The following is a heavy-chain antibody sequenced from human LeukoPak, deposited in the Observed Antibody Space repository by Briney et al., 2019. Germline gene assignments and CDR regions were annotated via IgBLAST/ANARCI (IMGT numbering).Heavy chain of an antibody. CDR1: GFTFSSYS. J-gene: IGHJ3*02. D-gene: IGHD1-26*01. V-gene: IGHV3-21*01. CDR3: ARGARIVGASVAFDI. Sequence: GGSLRLSCAASGFTFSSYSMSWVRQAPGKGLEWVSSISSSSSYIYYADSVKGRFTISRDNAKNSLYLQMNSLRAEDTAVYYCARGARIVGASVAFDIWGQGTMVTVSS. CDR2: ISSSSSYI.